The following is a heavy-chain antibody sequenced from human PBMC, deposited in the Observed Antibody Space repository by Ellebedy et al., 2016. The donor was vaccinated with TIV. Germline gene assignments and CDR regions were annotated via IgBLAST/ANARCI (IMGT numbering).Heavy chain of an antibody. CDR3: AGGDRVEPPFDY. CDR2: IIPIIDIA. J-gene: IGHJ4*02. CDR1: GGTFSSYA. Sequence: AASVKVSCNASGGTFSSYAVSWVRQAPGQGLEWMGRIIPIIDIANYAQKFQGRVTITADKSTTTAYKELSSLRSEDTAVYYCAGGDRVEPPFDYWGQGTLITVSS. D-gene: IGHD1-14*01. V-gene: IGHV1-69*04.